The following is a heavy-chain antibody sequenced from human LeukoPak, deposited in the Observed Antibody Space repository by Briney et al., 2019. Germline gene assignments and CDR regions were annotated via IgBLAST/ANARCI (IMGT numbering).Heavy chain of an antibody. CDR2: INHSGST. V-gene: IGHV4-34*01. J-gene: IGHJ4*02. CDR1: GGSFSGYY. CDR3: ARGRRDFDY. Sequence: SETLSLTCAVYGGSFSGYYWSWIRQPPGKGLEWIGEINHSGSTNYYPSLKSRVTISVDTSKNQFSLKLSPVTAADTAVYYCARGRRDFDYWGQGSLVTVSS.